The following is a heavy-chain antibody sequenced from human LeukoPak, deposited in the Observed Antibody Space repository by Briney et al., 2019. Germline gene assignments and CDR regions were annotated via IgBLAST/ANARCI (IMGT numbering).Heavy chain of an antibody. CDR1: GFTFSSYE. D-gene: IGHD4-17*01. CDR3: AKRSPYYFDY. CDR2: ISVDGRTI. V-gene: IGHV3-48*03. Sequence: GGSLRLSCAASGFTFSSYEMNWVRQAPGKGLEWVSYISVDGRTIYYADSVKGRFTISRDNSKNTLYLQINNLRAEDTAVYYCAKRSPYYFDYWGRGTLVTVSS. J-gene: IGHJ4*02.